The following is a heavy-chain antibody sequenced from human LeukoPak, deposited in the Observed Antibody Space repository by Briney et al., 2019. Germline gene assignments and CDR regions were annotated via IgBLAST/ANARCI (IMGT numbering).Heavy chain of an antibody. CDR3: ARSGGSRGTVTPPGDF. CDR2: INADTGNT. D-gene: IGHD4-17*01. V-gene: IGHV1-3*03. CDR1: GYTFTTYT. Sequence: EASVKVSCTASGYTFTTYTMHWVRQAPGQRLEWMGWINADTGNTKCSQEFQGRLTITRDTSASTVYMDLSSLKSEDMAVYYCARSGGSRGTVTPPGDFWGQGTLVTVSS. J-gene: IGHJ4*02.